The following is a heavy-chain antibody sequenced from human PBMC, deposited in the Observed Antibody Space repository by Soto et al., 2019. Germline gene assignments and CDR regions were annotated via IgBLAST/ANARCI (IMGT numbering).Heavy chain of an antibody. J-gene: IGHJ5*02. Sequence: PSETLSLTCAISGDSVSSNIAAWNWIRQSPSRGLEWLGRTYYRSKWYNDFAISVKSRITINPDTSKNQFSLQLNSVTPEDTAVYYCARDVANWFDPWGQGTQVTVSS. V-gene: IGHV6-1*01. CDR3: ARDVANWFDP. CDR1: GDSVSSNIAA. CDR2: TYYRSKWYN.